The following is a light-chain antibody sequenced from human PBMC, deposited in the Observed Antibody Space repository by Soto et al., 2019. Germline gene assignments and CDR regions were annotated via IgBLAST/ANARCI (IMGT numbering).Light chain of an antibody. J-gene: IGLJ2*01. Sequence: QSVLTQPPSVCAAPGQKGTISCSGSRSNIGKNYVSWYQRLPGTAPNLVIYDNNERTSGIPDRFAGSKSGTSATLGIAGLEAGDEADYYCGTWDTSLSAVVFGGGTKLTVL. CDR3: GTWDTSLSAVV. CDR2: DNN. CDR1: RSNIGKNY. V-gene: IGLV1-51*01.